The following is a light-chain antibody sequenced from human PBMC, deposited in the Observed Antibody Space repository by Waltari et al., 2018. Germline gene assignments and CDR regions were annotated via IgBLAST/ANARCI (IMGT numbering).Light chain of an antibody. J-gene: IGLJ3*02. V-gene: IGLV1-47*01. CDR2: KNN. CDR1: SSNIGGNY. Sequence: QSVLCQPPSAPGTPGQRVPISCYGSSSNIGGNYVYWYQQLPGTAPKLLIYKNNQRPSGVPDRFSGSKSGSSVSLAISGLRSEDEADYYCAAWDDSLSGWVFGGGTKLTVL. CDR3: AAWDDSLSGWV.